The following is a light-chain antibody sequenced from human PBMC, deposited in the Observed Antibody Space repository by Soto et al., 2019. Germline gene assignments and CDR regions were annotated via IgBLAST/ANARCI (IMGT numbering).Light chain of an antibody. CDR2: GAS. Sequence: IQMTQSPSTLFASIGDRVTITCRASQTISTWLAWYQQKPGKAPNLLMYGASTLRSGVPSRFSGSGSGTEFALTISSLQPDDFATYFCQQYASYSTFGQGTRLEF. J-gene: IGKJ5*01. V-gene: IGKV1-5*01. CDR3: QQYASYST. CDR1: QTISTW.